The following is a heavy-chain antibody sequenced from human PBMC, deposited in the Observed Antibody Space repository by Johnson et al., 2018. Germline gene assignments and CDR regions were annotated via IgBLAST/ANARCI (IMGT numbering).Heavy chain of an antibody. CDR3: ARGGVRGANAFDI. J-gene: IGHJ3*02. CDR2: INSRTGTA. Sequence: VQLVESGAEVKEPGASVKVSCKASGYTFINYYMHWVRQAPGQGLEWMGTINSRTGTAHYAQEFQGRVTMTRDTSTGTIHMDLNSLRSEDTAMYYCARGGVRGANAFDIWGQGTMVTVSS. D-gene: IGHD1-26*01. V-gene: IGHV1-46*01. CDR1: GYTFINYY.